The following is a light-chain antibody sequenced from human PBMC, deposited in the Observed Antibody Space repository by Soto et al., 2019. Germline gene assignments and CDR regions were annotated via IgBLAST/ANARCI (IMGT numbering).Light chain of an antibody. Sequence: EIGLTQSRATVSLNQGERATLSCRASQSVSSYLAWYQQKPGQAPRLLIYDASNRATGIPARFSGSGSGTDFTLTISSLEPEDFATYYCQQYNNWPLTFGGGTKVDIK. CDR2: DAS. CDR1: QSVSSY. V-gene: IGKV3-11*01. CDR3: QQYNNWPLT. J-gene: IGKJ4*01.